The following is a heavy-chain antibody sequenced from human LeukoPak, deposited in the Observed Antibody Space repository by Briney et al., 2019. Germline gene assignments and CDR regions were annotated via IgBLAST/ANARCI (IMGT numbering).Heavy chain of an antibody. J-gene: IGHJ4*02. CDR3: ARGPPIAVAGPGYY. V-gene: IGHV3-30-3*01. CDR2: ISYDGSNK. D-gene: IGHD6-19*01. Sequence: PGRSLRLSCAASGFTFSSYAMHWVRQAPGKGLEWVAVISYDGSNKYYADSVKGRFTISRDNSKNTLYLQMNSLRAEDTAVYYCARGPPIAVAGPGYYWGQGTLVTVSS. CDR1: GFTFSSYA.